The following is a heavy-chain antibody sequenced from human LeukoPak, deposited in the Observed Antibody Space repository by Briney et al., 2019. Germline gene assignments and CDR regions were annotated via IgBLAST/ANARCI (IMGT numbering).Heavy chain of an antibody. D-gene: IGHD2-2*01. CDR3: AKDPSEYYYYMDV. V-gene: IGHV3-33*06. Sequence: GRSLRLSCAASGFTFSSYGMHWVRQAPGKGLEWVAVIWYDGSNKYYADSVKGRFTISRDNSKNTLYLQMNSLRAEDTAVYYCAKDPSEYYYYMDVWGKGTTVTVSS. CDR2: IWYDGSNK. CDR1: GFTFSSYG. J-gene: IGHJ6*03.